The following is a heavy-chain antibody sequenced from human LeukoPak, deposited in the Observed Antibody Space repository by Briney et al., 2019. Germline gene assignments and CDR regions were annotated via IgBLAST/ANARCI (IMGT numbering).Heavy chain of an antibody. D-gene: IGHD2-2*01. CDR2: ISGIGGST. J-gene: IGHJ4*02. CDR1: GFTFSSYA. V-gene: IGHV3-23*01. CDR3: AKAPYSSTNCYYFDY. Sequence: PGGSLRLSCAASGFTFSSYAMSWVRHAPGKGLEWVSAISGIGGSTYYADSVKGRFTISRDNSKNTLYLQMNSLRAEDTAVYYCAKAPYSSTNCYYFDYCGQGTLVTVSS.